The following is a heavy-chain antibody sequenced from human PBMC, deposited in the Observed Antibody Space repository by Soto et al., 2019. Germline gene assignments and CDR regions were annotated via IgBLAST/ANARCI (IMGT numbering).Heavy chain of an antibody. CDR3: ARGLDHSKIGY. CDR1: GGSLSDYY. Sequence: PSETLSLTCAVNGGSLSDYYMSWIRQSPGKGLEWIGEISQSEGTNYNPSLKSRVTMSRDLSKNQFSLRLNSVTDAGSAVYYCARGLDHSKIGYWGPGTLVTVSS. J-gene: IGHJ4*02. D-gene: IGHD4-4*01. CDR2: ISQSEGT. V-gene: IGHV4-34*01.